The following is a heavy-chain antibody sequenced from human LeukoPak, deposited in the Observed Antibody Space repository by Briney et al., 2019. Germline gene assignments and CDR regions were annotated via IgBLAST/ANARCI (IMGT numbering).Heavy chain of an antibody. Sequence: SETLSLTCTVSGGSISSYHWSWIRQPPGKGLEWIGYIFYSGSTNYKPSLTSRDTISVDTSKNQFSLKRSSVAAADTAVYYCARVGYSYGLSYYYYYMDVWGKGTTVTVSS. D-gene: IGHD5-18*01. CDR3: ARVGYSYGLSYYYYYMDV. CDR1: GGSISSYH. J-gene: IGHJ6*03. V-gene: IGHV4-59*01. CDR2: IFYSGST.